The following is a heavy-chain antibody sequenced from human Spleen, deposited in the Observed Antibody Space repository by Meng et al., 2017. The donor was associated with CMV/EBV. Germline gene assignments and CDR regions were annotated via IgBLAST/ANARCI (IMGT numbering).Heavy chain of an antibody. D-gene: IGHD3-16*01. J-gene: IGHJ3*02. Sequence: GGSLRLSCAASGFTFDNYGMHWVRQTPGKGLEWVAFIRHDGTTKFYGDSVKGRFTISRDDSKITLDLHINSLRPEDTAVYYCARDWAAIDAFDIWGHGTMVTVSS. CDR3: ARDWAAIDAFDI. CDR1: GFTFDNYG. V-gene: IGHV3-30*02. CDR2: IRHDGTTK.